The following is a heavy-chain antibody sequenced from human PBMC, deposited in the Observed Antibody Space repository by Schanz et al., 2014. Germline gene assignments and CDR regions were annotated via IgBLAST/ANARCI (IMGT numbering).Heavy chain of an antibody. CDR1: GFTFSSYN. CDR2: INGGGETT. Sequence: EVQLVESGGGLVQPGGSLTLSCAASGFTFSSYNINWVRQAPGKGLEWVSYINGGGETTYYADSVKGRFTISRDNSKNTLYLQMNSLRAEDTALYYCAKDPHKDYGGKPQALDIWGQGTMVTVSS. D-gene: IGHD4-17*01. V-gene: IGHV3-48*01. CDR3: AKDPHKDYGGKPQALDI. J-gene: IGHJ3*02.